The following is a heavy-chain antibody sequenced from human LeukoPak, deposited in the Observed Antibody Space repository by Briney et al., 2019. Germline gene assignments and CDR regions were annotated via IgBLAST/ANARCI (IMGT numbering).Heavy chain of an antibody. CDR1: GFAFSDFA. J-gene: IGHJ4*02. CDR3: ARHRDFGANFAIDY. CDR2: VTNSGNTT. V-gene: IGHV3-23*01. Sequence: GGSLRLSCAASGFAFSDFAMSWVRQAPGKGLGWVSAVTNSGNTTYYADSVKGRFTISKDNAKSTLHLQLNSLRAEDTAIYFCARHRDFGANFAIDYWGQGTLVTVSS. D-gene: IGHD4-23*01.